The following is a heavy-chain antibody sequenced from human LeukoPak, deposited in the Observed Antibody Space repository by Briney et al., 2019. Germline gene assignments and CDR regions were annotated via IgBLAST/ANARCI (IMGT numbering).Heavy chain of an antibody. V-gene: IGHV3-21*06. CDR3: ARDPYSGNYGAYYYYYMDV. J-gene: IGHJ6*03. Sequence: ETLSLTCTVSGGSISSSSYYWGWIRQPPGKGLEWVSSITSSSSYIYYADSVKGRFTISRDNAKNSLYLQMDSLRAEDTAEYYCARDPYSGNYGAYYYYYMDVWGKGTTVTVSS. D-gene: IGHD1-26*01. CDR1: GGSISSSS. CDR2: ITSSSSYI.